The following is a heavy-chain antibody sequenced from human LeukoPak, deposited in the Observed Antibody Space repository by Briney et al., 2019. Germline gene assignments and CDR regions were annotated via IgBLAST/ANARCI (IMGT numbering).Heavy chain of an antibody. CDR1: GYTFTDYL. J-gene: IGHJ4*02. D-gene: IGHD4-23*01. V-gene: IGHV1/OR15-3*02. CDR3: AKAGYGNGGIVDY. CDR2: INAGNGNT. Sequence: ASVKVSCKASGYTFTDYLMNWMRQAPGQRLEWMGWINAGNGNTKYSQKLQGRVTITRDTSASTAYMQLSSLRSEDTAVYYCAKAGYGNGGIVDYWGQGTLVTVSS.